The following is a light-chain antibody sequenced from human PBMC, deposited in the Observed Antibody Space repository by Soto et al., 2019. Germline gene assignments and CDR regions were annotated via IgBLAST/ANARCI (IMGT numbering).Light chain of an antibody. CDR3: QQRSIWPIT. V-gene: IGKV3-11*01. J-gene: IGKJ4*01. CDR1: QSINNY. Sequence: EIVLTQSPATLSLSPGERATLSCRAGQSINNYLAWYQQKPGQSPRLLIYDASSMATGIPARFSGSGSGTDFTRTISSLEPEDFAVYYCQQRSIWPITFGGGTKVEIK. CDR2: DAS.